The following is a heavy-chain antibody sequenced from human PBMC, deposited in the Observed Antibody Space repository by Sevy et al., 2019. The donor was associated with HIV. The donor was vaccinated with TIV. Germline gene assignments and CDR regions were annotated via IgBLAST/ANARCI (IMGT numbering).Heavy chain of an antibody. CDR3: TRVPGLYYYYGMDV. CDR2: IRSNGYGGTT. J-gene: IGHJ6*02. D-gene: IGHD2-2*01. V-gene: IGHV3-49*04. Sequence: GGSLRLSCTASGFTFSGYAMSWVRQAPGKGLEWVGVIRSNGYGGTTEYAAAVKGSFTISRDDSKRIAYLKMNSLETEAAAEYCCTRVPGLYYYYGMDVWGQGTTVTVSS. CDR1: GFTFSGYA.